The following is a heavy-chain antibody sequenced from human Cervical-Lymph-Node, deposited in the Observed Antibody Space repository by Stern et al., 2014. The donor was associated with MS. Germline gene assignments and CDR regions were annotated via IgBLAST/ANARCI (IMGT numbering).Heavy chain of an antibody. CDR2: ISFVGSNK. CDR1: GFSISSLG. J-gene: IGHJ6*04. V-gene: IGHV3-30*03. Sequence: VHLVESGGGVVQPGRSLRLSCAASGFSISSLGMHWVRQAPGKGLEWVAVISFVGSNKKYGDAVKGRFSISSDNSNNTMYLQMNSLRPEDTAVYYCMGVGDAMDVWGKGTTVIVSP. CDR3: MGVGDAMDV.